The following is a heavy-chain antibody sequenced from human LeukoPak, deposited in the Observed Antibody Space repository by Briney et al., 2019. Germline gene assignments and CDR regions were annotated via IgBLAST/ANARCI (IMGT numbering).Heavy chain of an antibody. CDR3: ARFASGSGSYSFYFDY. V-gene: IGHV4-59*01. Sequence: SETLSLTCTVSGGPISSYYWSWIRQPPGKGLEWIGYIYYSGSANYNPSLKSRVTISVDTSKNQFSLKLSSVTAADTAVYYCARFASGSGSYSFYFDYWGQGTLVTVSS. J-gene: IGHJ4*02. CDR2: IYYSGSA. CDR1: GGPISSYY. D-gene: IGHD3-10*01.